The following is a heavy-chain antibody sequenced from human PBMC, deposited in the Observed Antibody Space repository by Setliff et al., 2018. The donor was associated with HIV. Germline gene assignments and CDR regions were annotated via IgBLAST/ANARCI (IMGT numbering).Heavy chain of an antibody. CDR3: ARVYYNLWSSYFWEHVQLDP. V-gene: IGHV4-39*07. CDR1: GGSISSSSYY. D-gene: IGHD3-3*01. J-gene: IGHJ5*02. CDR2: SYYSGST. Sequence: SETLSLTCTVSGGSISSSSYYWGGIRQPPGKGLEWIGSSYYSGSTDHNPSLKRRVSISLDTSKNQFSLRLNPATAADTAVYYCARVYYNLWSSYFWEHVQLDPWSQGTLVTVSS.